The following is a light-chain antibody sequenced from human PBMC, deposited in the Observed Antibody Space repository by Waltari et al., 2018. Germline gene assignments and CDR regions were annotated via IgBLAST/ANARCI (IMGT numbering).Light chain of an antibody. Sequence: DIVMTQSPATLSLSTGESATLSCRASQSVRSTVAWFQQKPVQPPRLLIYGTSTRATGIPARFSGSGSGTEFSLTISSLQPEDFATYYCQQYDHWPWTFGQGTRVEAK. CDR3: QQYDHWPWT. CDR1: QSVRST. V-gene: IGKV3D-15*01. J-gene: IGKJ1*01. CDR2: GTS.